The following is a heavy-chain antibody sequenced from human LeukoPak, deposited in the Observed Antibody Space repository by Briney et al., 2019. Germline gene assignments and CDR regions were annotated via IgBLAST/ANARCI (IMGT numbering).Heavy chain of an antibody. D-gene: IGHD4-17*01. V-gene: IGHV3-33*01. CDR1: GFTFSTYG. CDR2: IWYDGSNK. Sequence: PGGSLRLSCEASGFTFSTYGMHWVRQAPGKGLEWVAVIWYDGSNKNYADSVKGRFTISRDNSKNTLYLQMNSLRAEGTAVYYCARGGRTTWHGMDVWGQGTTVTVSS. CDR3: ARGGRTTWHGMDV. J-gene: IGHJ6*02.